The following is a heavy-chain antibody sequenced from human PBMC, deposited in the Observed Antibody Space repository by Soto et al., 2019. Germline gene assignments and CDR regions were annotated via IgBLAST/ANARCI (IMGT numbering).Heavy chain of an antibody. CDR2: IYPGDSDT. V-gene: IGHV5-51*01. CDR3: ASSLERPSTYYYYGMDV. Sequence: GESLKISCKGSGYSFTSYWIGWVRQMPGKGLEWMWIIYPGDSDTRYSPSFQGQVTISADKSISTAYLQWSSLKASDTAMYYCASSLERPSTYYYYGMDVWGQGTTVTVSS. D-gene: IGHD1-1*01. CDR1: GYSFTSYW. J-gene: IGHJ6*02.